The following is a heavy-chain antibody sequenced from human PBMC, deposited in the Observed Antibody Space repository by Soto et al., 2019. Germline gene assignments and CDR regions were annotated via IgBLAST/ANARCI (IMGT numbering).Heavy chain of an antibody. Sequence: SETLSLTCTVSGGSITSYYWSWLRQPPGKGLEWIGYIYYNWSSIYNPSLKSRVTISVDTSKNHFSLKLSSMTAADTAVYYCATSLYGGNSYFNSWGQGTLVTVSS. CDR3: ATSLYGGNSYFNS. CDR2: IYYNWSS. V-gene: IGHV4-59*01. D-gene: IGHD4-17*01. CDR1: GGSITSYY. J-gene: IGHJ4*02.